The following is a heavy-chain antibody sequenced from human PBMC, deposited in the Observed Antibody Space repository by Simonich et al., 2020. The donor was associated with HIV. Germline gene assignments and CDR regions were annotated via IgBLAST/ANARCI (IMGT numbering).Heavy chain of an antibody. CDR3: ARQGYSGSLYYYYYYMDV. D-gene: IGHD1-26*01. V-gene: IGHV5-51*01. J-gene: IGHJ6*03. CDR1: GYSFTSYW. CDR2: IDPGDSET. Sequence: EVQLVQSGAEVKKPGESLKISCKGSGYSFTSYWIGWVRQMPGKGLEWLGIIDPGDSETSYNPAFQGQVTMSADKSISTAYLQWSSLKASDTAMYYCARQGYSGSLYYYYYYMDVWGKGTTVTVSS.